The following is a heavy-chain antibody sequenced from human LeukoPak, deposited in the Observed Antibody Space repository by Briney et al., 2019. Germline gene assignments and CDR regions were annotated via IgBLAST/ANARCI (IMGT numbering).Heavy chain of an antibody. J-gene: IGHJ4*02. CDR3: ARSLIVATMGSLYYFDY. CDR1: GFTFSSYG. CDR2: ISGSGGST. Sequence: GGSLRLSCAASGFTFSSYGMSWVRQAPGKGLEWVSAISGSGGSTYYADSVKGRFTISRDNAKNTLYLQMNSLRAEDTAVYYCARSLIVATMGSLYYFDYWGQGTLVTVSS. V-gene: IGHV3-23*01. D-gene: IGHD5-12*01.